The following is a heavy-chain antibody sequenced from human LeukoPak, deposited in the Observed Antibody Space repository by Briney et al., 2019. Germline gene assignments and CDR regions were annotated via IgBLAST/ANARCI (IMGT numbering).Heavy chain of an antibody. J-gene: IGHJ4*02. D-gene: IGHD6-13*01. CDR3: TTYSPLYSRSGHFGY. Sequence: GGSLRLSCAASGFTVTDTYMSWVRQAPGKGLEWVGRIKSKTDSGIIDYATPVKGRFTISRDDSKNTLFLQMTSLKTEDTAVYYCTTYSPLYSRSGHFGYWGQGTLVTVSS. V-gene: IGHV3-15*01. CDR1: GFTVTDTY. CDR2: IKSKTDSGII.